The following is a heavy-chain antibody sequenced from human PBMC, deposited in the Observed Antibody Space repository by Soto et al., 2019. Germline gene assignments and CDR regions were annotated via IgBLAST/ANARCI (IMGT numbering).Heavy chain of an antibody. CDR3: ARDNGGLAAPGTDWFVP. CDR1: GYTFTNYA. J-gene: IGHJ5*02. V-gene: IGHV1-18*01. Sequence: QVQLEQSGAEVKQPGASVTVSCKASGYTFTNYAITWVRQAPGQGLEWMGWISAYNGHTNYAQKVQGRLTMTTDTSTSTAYMERRSLEYDDTAIYYCARDNGGLAAPGTDWFVPWGQGTLVTVSS. CDR2: ISAYNGHT. D-gene: IGHD6-13*01.